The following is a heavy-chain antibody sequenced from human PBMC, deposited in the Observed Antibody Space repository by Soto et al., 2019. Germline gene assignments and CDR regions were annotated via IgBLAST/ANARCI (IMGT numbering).Heavy chain of an antibody. V-gene: IGHV3-49*03. J-gene: IGHJ4*02. CDR2: IRSKAYGETT. D-gene: IGHD2-2*01. Sequence: EEQLAESGGGLVQPGRSLRLSCTAAGFTLGDYAVSWIRQAPGKGLEWVGFIRSKAYGETTEYAASVKGRFTISRDDSKSIAYLQMNSLKTEDTAVYDFTRDLRYCSSSTCYAPDYCGQGTLVTVSS. CDR1: GFTLGDYA. CDR3: TRDLRYCSSSTCYAPDY.